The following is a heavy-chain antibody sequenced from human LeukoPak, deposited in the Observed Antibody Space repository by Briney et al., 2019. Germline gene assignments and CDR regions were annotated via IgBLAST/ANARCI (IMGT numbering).Heavy chain of an antibody. J-gene: IGHJ4*02. V-gene: IGHV4-59*08. Sequence: PSETLSLTCTVSGGSISSYYWSWIRQPPGKGLEWIGYIYYSGSTNYNPSLKSRVTISVDTSKNQFSLKLSSVTAADMAVYYCARFSGSSGRYYFDYWGQGTLVTVSS. D-gene: IGHD6-25*01. CDR1: GGSISSYY. CDR2: IYYSGST. CDR3: ARFSGSSGRYYFDY.